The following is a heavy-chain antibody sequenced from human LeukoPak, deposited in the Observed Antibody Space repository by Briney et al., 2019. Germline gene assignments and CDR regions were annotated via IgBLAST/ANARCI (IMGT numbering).Heavy chain of an antibody. J-gene: IGHJ3*02. Sequence: ETLSLTCTVSGYSISSGYYWGWIRQPPGKGLEWIGSIYHSGSTYYNPSLKSRVTISVDTSKNQFSLKLSSVTAADTAVYYCARAKQQQLDAFDIWGQGTMVTVSS. V-gene: IGHV4-38-2*02. CDR3: ARAKQQQLDAFDI. CDR2: IYHSGST. D-gene: IGHD6-13*01. CDR1: GYSISSGYY.